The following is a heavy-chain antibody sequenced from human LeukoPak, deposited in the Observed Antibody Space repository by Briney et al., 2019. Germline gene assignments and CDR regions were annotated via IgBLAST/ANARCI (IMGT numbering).Heavy chain of an antibody. J-gene: IGHJ4*02. V-gene: IGHV4-39*07. CDR1: GGSISSSSYY. Sequence: PSETLSLTCTVSGGSISSSSYYWGWICQPPGKGLEWIGSIYYSGSTYYNPSLKSRVTISVDTSKNQFSLKLSSVTAADTAVYYCATIPRDYDILTGYYRWGQGTLVTVSS. CDR3: ATIPRDYDILTGYYR. CDR2: IYYSGST. D-gene: IGHD3-9*01.